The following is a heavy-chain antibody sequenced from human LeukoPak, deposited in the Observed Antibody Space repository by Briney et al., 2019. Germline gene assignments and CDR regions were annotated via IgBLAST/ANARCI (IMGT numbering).Heavy chain of an antibody. D-gene: IGHD2-2*01. CDR3: ARHDSTSWYNYFDY. Sequence: SETLSLTCTVSGASISSYYWSWIRQPPGKGLEWIGYIYFNGNTNYNPSLESRGTMSVETSKNQFSLKLSSVAAADTAVYYCARHDSTSWYNYFDYWGQGILVTVSS. J-gene: IGHJ4*02. V-gene: IGHV4-59*08. CDR1: GASISSYY. CDR2: IYFNGNT.